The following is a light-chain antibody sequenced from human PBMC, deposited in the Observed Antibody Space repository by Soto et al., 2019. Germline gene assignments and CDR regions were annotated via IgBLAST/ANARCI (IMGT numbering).Light chain of an antibody. CDR2: GAS. Sequence: ETVMTQSPATLSVSPGEGATLSCRASQTINNNLAWYQQKPGQAPRFLIYGASRRATGVPARFSGSGSGTEFTLTISSLQSEDFAVYYCQHYNNGPRFGQGTKVDVK. CDR1: QTINNN. V-gene: IGKV3-15*01. J-gene: IGKJ1*01. CDR3: QHYNNGPR.